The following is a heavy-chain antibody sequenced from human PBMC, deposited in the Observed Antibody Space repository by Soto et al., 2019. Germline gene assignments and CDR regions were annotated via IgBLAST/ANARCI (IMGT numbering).Heavy chain of an antibody. Sequence: QVQLQQWGAGLLKPSETLSLTCAVYGGSFSGYYWSWIRQPPGKGLEWIGEINHSGSTNYNPSLKSRVPISVDTSKNQFSLKLRSVTAADTAVYYCAGDLSFGEDTDLQYYGMDVWGQGTTVTVSS. CDR1: GGSFSGYY. CDR2: INHSGST. V-gene: IGHV4-34*01. CDR3: AGDLSFGEDTDLQYYGMDV. J-gene: IGHJ6*02. D-gene: IGHD3-10*01.